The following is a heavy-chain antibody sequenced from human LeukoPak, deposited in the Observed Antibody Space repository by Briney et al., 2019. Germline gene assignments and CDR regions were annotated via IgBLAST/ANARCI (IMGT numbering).Heavy chain of an antibody. Sequence: ASVKISCKASGYTFTNYDINCVRPATGQGIEWMGWMNPDSGNTGYAQEFQGRLTMTRNTSISTVYMELSSLRSEDTAVYYCVHKMFRGIFPHWGQGTLATVSS. V-gene: IGHV1-8*02. J-gene: IGHJ4*02. CDR2: MNPDSGNT. CDR1: GYTFTNYD. D-gene: IGHD3-10*01. CDR3: VHKMFRGIFPH.